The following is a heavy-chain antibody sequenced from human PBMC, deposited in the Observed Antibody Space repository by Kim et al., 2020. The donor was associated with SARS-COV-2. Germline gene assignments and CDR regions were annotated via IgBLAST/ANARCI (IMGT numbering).Heavy chain of an antibody. CDR1: GFTFSSYA. CDR3: APPPGGDSVLFDY. Sequence: GGSLRLSCAASGFTFSSYAMSWVRQAPGKGLEWVSAISGSGGSTYYADSVKGRFTISRDNSKNTLYLQMNSLRAEDTAVYYCAPPPGGDSVLFDYWGQGTLVTVSS. J-gene: IGHJ4*02. CDR2: ISGSGGST. D-gene: IGHD2-21*02. V-gene: IGHV3-23*01.